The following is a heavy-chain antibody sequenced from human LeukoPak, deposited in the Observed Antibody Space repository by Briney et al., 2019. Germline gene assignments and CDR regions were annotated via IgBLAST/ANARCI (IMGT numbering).Heavy chain of an antibody. D-gene: IGHD3-9*01. J-gene: IGHJ5*02. Sequence: SETLSLTCTVSGGSISSSSYYWGWIRQPPGKGLEWIGTIYYSGSTYYNPSLKSRVTISLDTSKNQFSLRLSSVTAADTAFYYCVRLPTGYPNWFDPWGQGTLVTVSS. CDR3: VRLPTGYPNWFDP. CDR1: GGSISSSSYY. CDR2: IYYSGST. V-gene: IGHV4-39*01.